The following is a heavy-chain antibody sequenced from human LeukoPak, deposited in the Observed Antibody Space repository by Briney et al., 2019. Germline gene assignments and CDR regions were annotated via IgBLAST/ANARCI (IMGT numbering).Heavy chain of an antibody. V-gene: IGHV3-21*01. CDR1: GFTFSRYS. CDR2: ISGDSNYI. D-gene: IGHD2-2*01. J-gene: IGHJ4*02. CDR3: ANHLACGSTSCPPFDY. Sequence: PGGSLRLSCAASGFTFSRYSMSWVRQAPGKGLEWVSSISGDSNYIYYADSVEGRFTNSRDNAKNSLYLQMNSLRAEDTAVYYCANHLACGSTSCPPFDYWGQGTLVTVSS.